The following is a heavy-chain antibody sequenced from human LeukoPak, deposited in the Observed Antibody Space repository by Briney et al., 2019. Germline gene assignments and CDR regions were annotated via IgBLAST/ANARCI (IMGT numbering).Heavy chain of an antibody. D-gene: IGHD1-26*01. CDR1: GITFSDFS. CDR2: ISSTSSII. J-gene: IGHJ4*02. V-gene: IGHV3-48*02. CDR3: ARDLHSGAYTFDS. Sequence: PGGSLRLSCVASGITFSDFSMNWVRQAPGKGLEWVSYISSTSSIIYYAGSVKGRFTMSRDNAKNSLYLQMNSLRDEDTAVYYCARDLHSGAYTFDSWGQGTLVTVSS.